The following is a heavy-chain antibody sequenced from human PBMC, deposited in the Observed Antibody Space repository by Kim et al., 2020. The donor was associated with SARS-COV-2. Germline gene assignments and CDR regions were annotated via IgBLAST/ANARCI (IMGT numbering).Heavy chain of an antibody. J-gene: IGHJ3*02. Sequence: GGSLRLSCVDSGFTFSSYSLNWVRQAPGMGPEWLSYISSSDTIYYADSVKGRFTISRDNAKNSLYLQMNSLRDEDTAVYYCARDVSNSVAHDAFKIWGQGTMVIVSS. CDR3: ARDVSNSVAHDAFKI. V-gene: IGHV3-48*02. CDR2: ISSSDTI. D-gene: IGHD2-8*01. CDR1: GFTFSSYS.